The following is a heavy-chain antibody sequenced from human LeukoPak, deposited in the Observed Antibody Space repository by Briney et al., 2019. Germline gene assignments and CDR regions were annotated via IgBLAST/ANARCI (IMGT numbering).Heavy chain of an antibody. D-gene: IGHD3-3*01. Sequence: SETLSLTCTVSGDSVSSGNHYWSWVRQPPGKGLEWIGEVHLDGRTNYNPSLKSRLIMSVDLPENHISLKLTSVTAADTAVYYCAREGGFYRPLDYSGQGTLVTVSS. CDR1: GDSVSSGNHY. CDR2: VHLDGRT. J-gene: IGHJ4*02. CDR3: AREGGFYRPLDY. V-gene: IGHV4-61*03.